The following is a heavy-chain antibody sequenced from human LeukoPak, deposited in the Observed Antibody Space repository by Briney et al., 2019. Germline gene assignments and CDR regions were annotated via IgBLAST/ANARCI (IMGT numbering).Heavy chain of an antibody. J-gene: IGHJ4*02. CDR1: GGSFSGYY. V-gene: IGHV4-34*01. D-gene: IGHD4-17*01. CDR3: AREGAVTNTLDY. Sequence: SETLSLTCAVYGGSFSGYYWSWIRQPPGKGLEWIGEINHSGSTNYNPSLKSRVTISVDTSKNQFSLKLSSVTAADTAVYYCAREGAVTNTLDYWGQGTLVTVDS. CDR2: INHSGST.